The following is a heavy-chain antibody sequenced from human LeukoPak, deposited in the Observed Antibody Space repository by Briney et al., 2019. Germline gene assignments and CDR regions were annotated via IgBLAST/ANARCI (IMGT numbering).Heavy chain of an antibody. Sequence: ASVKVSCKVSGGTFSSYAISWVRQAPGQGLEWMGGIIPIFGTANYAQKFQGRVTITTDESTSTAYMELSSLRSEDTAVYYCARTSIAARRFDPWGQGTLVTVSS. D-gene: IGHD6-6*01. V-gene: IGHV1-69*05. CDR1: GGTFSSYA. J-gene: IGHJ5*02. CDR3: ARTSIAARRFDP. CDR2: IIPIFGTA.